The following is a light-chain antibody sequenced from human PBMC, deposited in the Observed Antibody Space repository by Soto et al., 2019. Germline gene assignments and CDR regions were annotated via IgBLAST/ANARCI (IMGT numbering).Light chain of an antibody. CDR1: RSDVGAYNY. V-gene: IGLV2-14*01. CDR3: SSFTNINTRACV. CDR2: EVT. J-gene: IGLJ1*01. Sequence: LTQPASVSGSPGQSIAISCTGTRSDVGAYNYVSWYQQHPGKAPKLMISEVTNRPSGVSDRFSGSKSGNTASLTISGLQAEDEADYYCSSFTNINTRACVFGTGTKVTVL.